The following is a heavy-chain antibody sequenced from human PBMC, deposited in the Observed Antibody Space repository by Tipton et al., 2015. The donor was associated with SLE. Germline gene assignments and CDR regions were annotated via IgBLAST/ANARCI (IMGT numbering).Heavy chain of an antibody. CDR1: GFTFSSYG. J-gene: IGHJ4*02. D-gene: IGHD1-7*01. V-gene: IGHV3-30*02. Sequence: SLRLSCAASGFTFSSYGMHWVRQAPGKGLEWVAFIRYDGSNKYYADSVKGRFTISRKNSKNTLYLQMNSLKAEDTAVYYCAMVNSLSRVGNLPIFDFWRQGTLVTVP. CDR3: AMVNSLSRVGNLPIFDF. CDR2: IRYDGSNK.